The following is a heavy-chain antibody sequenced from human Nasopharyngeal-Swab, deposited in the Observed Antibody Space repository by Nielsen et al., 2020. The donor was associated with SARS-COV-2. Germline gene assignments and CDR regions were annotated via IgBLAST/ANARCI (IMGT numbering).Heavy chain of an antibody. J-gene: IGHJ6*02. V-gene: IGHV3-48*02. CDR2: ISSSSSTI. CDR1: GFTFSSYS. D-gene: IGHD5-12*01. CDR3: ARGSGYKSYYYGMDV. Sequence: GESLKISCAASGFTFSSYSMNWVRQAPGKGLEWVSYISSSSSTIYYADSVKGRFTISRDNAKNSLYLQMNSLRDEDTAVYYCARGSGYKSYYYGMDVWGQGTTVTVSS.